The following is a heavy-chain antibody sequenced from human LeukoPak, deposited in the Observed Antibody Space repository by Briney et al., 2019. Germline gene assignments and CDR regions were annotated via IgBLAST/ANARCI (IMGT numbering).Heavy chain of an antibody. CDR2: INHSGST. J-gene: IGHJ4*02. V-gene: IGHV4-34*01. CDR1: GVSFSGYY. CDR3: AGPSWYYYDSSGYSH. Sequence: KPSETLSLTCAVYGVSFSGYYWSWIRQPPGKGLEWIGEINHSGSTNYNPSLKSRVTISVDTSKNQFSLKLSSVTAADTAVYYCAGPSWYYYDSSGYSHWGQGTLVTVSS. D-gene: IGHD3-22*01.